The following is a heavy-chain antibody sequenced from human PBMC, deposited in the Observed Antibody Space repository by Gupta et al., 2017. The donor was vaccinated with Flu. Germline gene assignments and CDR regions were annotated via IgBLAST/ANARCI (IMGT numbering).Heavy chain of an antibody. CDR1: GFTFSDHY. V-gene: IGHV3-72*01. CDR2: SRNKVNGYTK. CDR3: ARELSLSGNYHQFDY. Sequence: EVQLVESGGGLVQPGGSLRLSCAASGFTFSDHYIDWVRQAPGKGLEWVGRSRNKVNGYTKEYAATGKGRFTISRDESKNQLYLQMKSLKIEDKAVYYCARELSLSGNYHQFDYWGQGTLVTVSS. J-gene: IGHJ4*02. D-gene: IGHD1-26*01.